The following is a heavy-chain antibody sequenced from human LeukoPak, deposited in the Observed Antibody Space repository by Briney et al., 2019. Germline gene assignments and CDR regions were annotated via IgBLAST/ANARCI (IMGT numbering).Heavy chain of an antibody. CDR2: IYPGDSDT. J-gene: IGHJ4*02. Sequence: GESLKISCKASGYIFSNNWIGWVRQMPGKGLEWMGIIYPGDSDTRYSPSFQGQVTISADKSISTAYLQWSSLKASDTAMYYCARLRYYGSGSYLGYWGQGTLVTVSS. D-gene: IGHD3-10*01. V-gene: IGHV5-51*01. CDR3: ARLRYYGSGSYLGY. CDR1: GYIFSNNW.